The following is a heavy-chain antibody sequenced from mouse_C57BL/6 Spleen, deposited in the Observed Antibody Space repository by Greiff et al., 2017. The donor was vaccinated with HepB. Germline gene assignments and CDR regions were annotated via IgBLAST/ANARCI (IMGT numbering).Heavy chain of an antibody. Sequence: VQLQQSVAELVRPGASVKLSCTASGFNIKNTYMHWVKQRPEQGLEWIGRIDPANGNTKYAPKFQGKATITADTSSNTAYLQLSSLTAEDTAIYYCYRFGDLNWDGFDYWGQGTTLTVSS. V-gene: IGHV14-3*01. D-gene: IGHD4-1*02. J-gene: IGHJ2*01. CDR3: YRFGDLNWDGFDY. CDR1: GFNIKNTY. CDR2: IDPANGNT.